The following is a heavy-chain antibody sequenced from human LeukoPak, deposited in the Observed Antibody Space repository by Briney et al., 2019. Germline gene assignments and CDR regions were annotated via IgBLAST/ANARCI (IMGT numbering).Heavy chain of an antibody. V-gene: IGHV4-61*02. J-gene: IGHJ4*02. CDR1: SGSINSGSYY. Sequence: SETLSLTCTVSSGSINSGSYYWSWIRQPAGKGLEWIGRIYTSGRTTNYNPSLKSRVTISVDTSKNQFSLKLSSVTAADTAVYYCARDVGGLDYWGQGTPVTVSS. CDR3: ARDVGGLDY. D-gene: IGHD3-10*01. CDR2: IYTSGRTT.